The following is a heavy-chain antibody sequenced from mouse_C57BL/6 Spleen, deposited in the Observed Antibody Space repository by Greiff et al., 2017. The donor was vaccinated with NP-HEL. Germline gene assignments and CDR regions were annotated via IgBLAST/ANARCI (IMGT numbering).Heavy chain of an antibody. CDR3: ARLPSYDYYAMDY. CDR1: GFTFTDYY. D-gene: IGHD2-10*02. V-gene: IGHV7-3*01. CDR2: IRNKANGYTT. Sequence: EVQVVESGGGLVQPGGSLSLSCAASGFTFTDYYMSWVRQPPGKALEWLGFIRNKANGYTTEYSASVKGLFTISRDNSQSILYLQMNALRAEDSATYYCARLPSYDYYAMDYWGQGTSVTVSS. J-gene: IGHJ4*01.